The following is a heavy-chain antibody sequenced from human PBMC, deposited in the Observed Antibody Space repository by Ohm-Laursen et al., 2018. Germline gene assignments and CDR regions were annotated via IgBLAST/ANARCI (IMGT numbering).Heavy chain of an antibody. CDR1: GGSISNYY. V-gene: IGHV4-4*07. J-gene: IGHJ5*02. CDR2: IYTSGST. D-gene: IGHD3-10*01. Sequence: TLSLTCTVSGGSISNYYWSWIRQPAGKGLEWIGRIYTSGSTNYNPSLKSRVTMSVDPSKNQFSLKLSSVTAADTAVYYCARDIGETRNWFDPWGQGTLVTVSS. CDR3: ARDIGETRNWFDP.